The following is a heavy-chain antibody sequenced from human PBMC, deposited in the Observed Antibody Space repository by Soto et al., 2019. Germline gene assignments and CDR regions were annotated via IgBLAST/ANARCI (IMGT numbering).Heavy chain of an antibody. CDR1: GGSISSGDYY. Sequence: QVQLQESGPGLEKPSQTLSLTCTVSGGSISSGDYYWSWIRQPPGKGLEWIGYIYYSGSTYYNPSLKSRVTISVDTSKNQFSLKLSSVTAADTAVYYCARGPLAYDYVWGSYRFDYWGQGTLVTVSS. J-gene: IGHJ4*02. D-gene: IGHD3-16*02. CDR2: IYYSGST. CDR3: ARGPLAYDYVWGSYRFDY. V-gene: IGHV4-30-4*01.